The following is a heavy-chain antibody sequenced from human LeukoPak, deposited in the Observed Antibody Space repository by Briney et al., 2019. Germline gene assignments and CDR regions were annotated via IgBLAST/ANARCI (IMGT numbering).Heavy chain of an antibody. D-gene: IGHD5-12*01. J-gene: IGHJ4*02. V-gene: IGHV4-4*07. Sequence: SETLSLTCTVSGGSISGYFWSWIRQPAGKGLEWIGRIYSSGSNNYNPSLKSRVTMSLDTSKNHLSLNLSSVTAADTAVYHCAREPTSGREPTSGRPLDYWGQGTLVTVSS. CDR1: GGSISGYF. CDR3: AREPTSGREPTSGRPLDY. CDR2: IYSSGSN.